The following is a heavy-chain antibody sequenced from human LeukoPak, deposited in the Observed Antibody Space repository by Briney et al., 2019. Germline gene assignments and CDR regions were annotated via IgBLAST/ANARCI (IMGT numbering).Heavy chain of an antibody. Sequence: GGSLRLSCAASGFTFSSYEMNWVRQAPGKGLEWVAVISYDGSNKYYADSVKGRFTISRDNSKNTLYLQMNSLRAEDTAVYYCARVSSYYDSSGLGYWGQGTLVTVSS. CDR1: GFTFSSYE. J-gene: IGHJ4*02. D-gene: IGHD3-22*01. CDR3: ARVSSYYDSSGLGY. V-gene: IGHV3-30*04. CDR2: ISYDGSNK.